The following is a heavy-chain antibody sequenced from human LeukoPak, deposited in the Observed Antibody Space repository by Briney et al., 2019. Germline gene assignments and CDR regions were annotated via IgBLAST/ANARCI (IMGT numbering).Heavy chain of an antibody. CDR1: GYSISSGYY. Sequence: PSETLSLTCTVSGYSISSGYYWGWIRQPPGKGLEWIGYIYYSGTTNYNPSLKSRVTISVDTSKNQFSLKLSSVTAADTAMYYCASGSAVAAAGDHWGQGTLVTVSS. J-gene: IGHJ4*02. V-gene: IGHV4-61*01. D-gene: IGHD6-13*01. CDR2: IYYSGTT. CDR3: ASGSAVAAAGDH.